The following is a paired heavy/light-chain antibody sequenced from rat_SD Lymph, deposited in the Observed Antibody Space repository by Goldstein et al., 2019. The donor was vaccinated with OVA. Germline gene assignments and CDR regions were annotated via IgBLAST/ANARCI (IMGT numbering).Heavy chain of an antibody. CDR1: GYRFTSYD. V-gene: IGHV1-28*01. CDR2: ISPGNGKT. J-gene: IGHJ2*01. D-gene: IGHD1-11*01. CDR3: AIGGGNFDH. Sequence: QVQLQQSGAELVKPGSSVKISCKASGYRFTSYDMHWLKQQPGNGLEWIGWISPGNGKTKYNQKFNGKAIFTADKSSSTAYMQFSSLTSEDSAVYFCAIGGGNFDHWGQGVMVTVSS.
Light chain of an antibody. CDR2: GAS. CDR3: QQSWNDWT. J-gene: IGKJ1*01. V-gene: IGKV3S10*01. Sequence: DTVLTQSPTLAVSPGERITISCRASESVHTRMHWYQQKPGQQPKLLIYGASYLESGVPARFSGSGSGTDFTLTIDPVEATDTATYFCQQSWNDWTFGGGTKLELK. CDR1: ESVHTR.